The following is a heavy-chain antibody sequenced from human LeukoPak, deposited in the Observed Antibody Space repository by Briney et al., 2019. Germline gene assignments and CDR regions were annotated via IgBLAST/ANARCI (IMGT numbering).Heavy chain of an antibody. J-gene: IGHJ4*02. V-gene: IGHV1-69*13. Sequence: SVKVSCKASGGTFSSYAISWVRQAPGQGLEWMGGIIPIFGTANYEQKFQGRVTITADESTSTAYMELSSLRSEDTAVYYCARGRYCSSTSCYYFDYWGQGTLVTVSS. CDR3: ARGRYCSSTSCYYFDY. CDR1: GGTFSSYA. D-gene: IGHD2-2*01. CDR2: IIPIFGTA.